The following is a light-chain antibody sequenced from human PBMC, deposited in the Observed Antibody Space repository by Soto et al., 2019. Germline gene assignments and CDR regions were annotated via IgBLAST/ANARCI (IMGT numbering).Light chain of an antibody. V-gene: IGLV1-40*01. Sequence: QPVLTQPPSVSGAPGQRVTISCTGSSSNIGAGYDVHWYQQLPGTAPKLLIYGNTNRPSGVPDRFSGSKSVTSASLAITGLQADDEADYYCQSYDISLDRVFGGGTKLTVL. CDR1: SSNIGAGYD. J-gene: IGLJ3*02. CDR3: QSYDISLDRV. CDR2: GNT.